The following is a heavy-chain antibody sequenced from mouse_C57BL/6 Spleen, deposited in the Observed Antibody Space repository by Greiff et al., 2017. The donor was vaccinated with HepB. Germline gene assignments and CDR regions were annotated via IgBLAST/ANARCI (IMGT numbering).Heavy chain of an antibody. V-gene: IGHV1-80*01. D-gene: IGHD1-1*01. CDR2: IYPGDGDT. Sequence: VQLQQSGAELVKPGASVKISCKASGYAFRSYWMNWVKQRPGKGLEWIGQIYPGDGDTNYNGKFKGKATLTADKSSSTAYMQLSSLTSEDSAVYFCARSGYYGSSPGFAYWGQGTLVTVSA. J-gene: IGHJ3*01. CDR1: GYAFRSYW. CDR3: ARSGYYGSSPGFAY.